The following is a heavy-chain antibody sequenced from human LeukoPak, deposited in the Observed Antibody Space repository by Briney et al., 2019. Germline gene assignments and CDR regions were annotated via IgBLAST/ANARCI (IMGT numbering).Heavy chain of an antibody. Sequence: GGSLRLSCAVSGFTFSSSKMNWVRQAPGKGLEWVSGISWNSGSIGYADSVKGRFTISRDNAKNSLYLQMNSLRAEDMALYYCAKDTTAVLHAFDIWGQGTMVTVSS. D-gene: IGHD6-19*01. CDR2: ISWNSGSI. CDR3: AKDTTAVLHAFDI. CDR1: GFTFSSSK. V-gene: IGHV3-9*03. J-gene: IGHJ3*02.